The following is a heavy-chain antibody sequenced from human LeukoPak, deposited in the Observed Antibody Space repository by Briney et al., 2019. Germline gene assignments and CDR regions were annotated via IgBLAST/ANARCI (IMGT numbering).Heavy chain of an antibody. D-gene: IGHD6-13*01. CDR3: ARAGSYSSSWYFGY. CDR2: IYYSGST. J-gene: IGHJ4*02. V-gene: IGHV4-59*01. Sequence: SETLSLTCTVSGGSISSYYWSWIRQPPGKGLGWIGYIYYSGSTNYNPSLKSRVTISVDTSKNQFSLKLSSVTAADTAVYYCARAGSYSSSWYFGYWGQGTLVTVSS. CDR1: GGSISSYY.